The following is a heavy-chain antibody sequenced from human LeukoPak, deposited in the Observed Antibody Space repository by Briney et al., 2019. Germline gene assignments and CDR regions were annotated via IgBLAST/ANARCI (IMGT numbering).Heavy chain of an antibody. D-gene: IGHD1-1*01. Sequence: PGGPLRLSCAASGFTFSSYAMHWVRQAPGKGLEWVAVISYDGSNKYYADSVKGRFTISRDNSKNTLYLQMNSLRAEDTAVYYCTTGMYNWNDAGYWGQGTLVTVSS. J-gene: IGHJ4*02. CDR2: ISYDGSNK. V-gene: IGHV3-30-3*01. CDR3: TTGMYNWNDAGY. CDR1: GFTFSSYA.